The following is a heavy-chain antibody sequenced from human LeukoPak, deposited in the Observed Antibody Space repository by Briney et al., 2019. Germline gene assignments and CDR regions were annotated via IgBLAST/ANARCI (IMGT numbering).Heavy chain of an antibody. D-gene: IGHD2-2*01. V-gene: IGHV1-69*13. Sequence: EASVKVSCKASGGTFSSYAISWVRQAPGQGLEWMGGIIPIFGTANYAQKFQGRVTITADESTSTAYMELSSLRSEDTAVYYCAREGCSSTSCYAYWFDPWGQGTLVTVSS. CDR2: IIPIFGTA. CDR3: AREGCSSTSCYAYWFDP. CDR1: GGTFSSYA. J-gene: IGHJ5*02.